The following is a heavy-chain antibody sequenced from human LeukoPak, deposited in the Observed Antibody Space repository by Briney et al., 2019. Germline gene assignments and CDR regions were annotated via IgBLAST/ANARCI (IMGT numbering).Heavy chain of an antibody. Sequence: KASETLSLTCAVYGGSFSGYYWSWIRQPPGKGLEWIGEINHSGSTNYNPSLKSRVTISVDTSKNQFSLKLSSVTAADTAVYYCARSFYSSSSYFDYWGQGTLVTVSS. D-gene: IGHD6-6*01. V-gene: IGHV4-34*01. CDR2: INHSGST. J-gene: IGHJ4*02. CDR1: GGSFSGYY. CDR3: ARSFYSSSSYFDY.